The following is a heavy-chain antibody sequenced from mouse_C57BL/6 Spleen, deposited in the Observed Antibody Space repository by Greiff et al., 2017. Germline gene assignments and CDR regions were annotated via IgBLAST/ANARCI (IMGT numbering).Heavy chain of an antibody. CDR1: GYTFTSYW. V-gene: IGHV1-5*01. CDR3: TRRDYGSSYAKDY. CDR2: IYPGNSDT. Sequence: EVQLQQSGTVLARPGASVKMSCKTSGYTFTSYWMHWVKQRPGPGLEWIGAIYPGNSDTSYNQKFKGKAKLTAVTSASTAYMELSSLTTEDSAVYYCTRRDYGSSYAKDYWGQGTSVTVSS. D-gene: IGHD2-2*01. J-gene: IGHJ4*01.